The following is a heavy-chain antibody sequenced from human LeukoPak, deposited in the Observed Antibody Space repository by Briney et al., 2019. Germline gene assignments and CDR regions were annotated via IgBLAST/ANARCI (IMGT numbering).Heavy chain of an antibody. CDR1: GDSISSGYY. J-gene: IGHJ5*02. CDR3: ARARGWLEPNWFDP. Sequence: PSETLSLTCAVSGDSISSGYYWGWIRQPPGKGLEWIGSMFHSGNTYYNPSLKSRVTISEDTSKNQFSLKLTSVTAADTAVYYCARARGWLEPNWFDPWGQGTLVTVSS. CDR2: MFHSGNT. D-gene: IGHD6-19*01. V-gene: IGHV4-38-2*01.